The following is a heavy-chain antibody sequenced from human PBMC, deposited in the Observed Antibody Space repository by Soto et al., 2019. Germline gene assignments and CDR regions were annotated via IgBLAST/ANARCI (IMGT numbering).Heavy chain of an antibody. CDR1: GFTFSSYA. V-gene: IGHV3-30-3*01. Sequence: LRLSCTASGFTFSSYAMHWVRQAPGKGLEWVAVISYDGSNKYYADSVKGRFTISRDNSKNTLYLQMNSLRAEDTAVYYCARGGVAVAGRSTLLYWGQGTLVTVSS. CDR2: ISYDGSNK. D-gene: IGHD6-19*01. J-gene: IGHJ4*02. CDR3: ARGGVAVAGRSTLLY.